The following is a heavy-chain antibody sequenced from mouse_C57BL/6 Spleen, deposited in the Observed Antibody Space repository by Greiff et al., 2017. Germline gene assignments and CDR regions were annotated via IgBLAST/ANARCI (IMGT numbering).Heavy chain of an antibody. CDR3: AKSRQSSYYYAMDY. D-gene: IGHD3-2*01. CDR1: GYTFTSYW. J-gene: IGHJ4*01. CDR2: INPSSGYT. V-gene: IGHV1-7*01. Sequence: QVPLQQSGAELAKPGASVKLSCKASGYTFTSYWMHWVKPRPGQGLEWIGYINPSSGYTKYNQKFKDKATLTADKSSSTAYMQLSSLTYEDSAVDYCAKSRQSSYYYAMDYWGQGTSVTVSS.